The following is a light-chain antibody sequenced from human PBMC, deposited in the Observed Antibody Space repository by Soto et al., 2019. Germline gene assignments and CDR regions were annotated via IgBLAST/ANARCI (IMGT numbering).Light chain of an antibody. CDR3: AAWDDSLSGRV. Sequence: QAVVPQPPSASGTPGQRVTISCSGSSSNIGSNYVYWYQHLPGTAPKLLIYRNNQPPSGVPDRFSGSKSGTSASLAISGLRSEDEADYYCAAWDDSLSGRVFGGGTKLTVL. J-gene: IGLJ2*01. CDR2: RNN. V-gene: IGLV1-47*01. CDR1: SSNIGSNY.